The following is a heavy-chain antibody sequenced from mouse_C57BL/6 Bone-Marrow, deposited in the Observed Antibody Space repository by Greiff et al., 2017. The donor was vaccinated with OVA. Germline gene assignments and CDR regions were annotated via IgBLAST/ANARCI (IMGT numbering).Heavy chain of an antibody. V-gene: IGHV1-26*01. D-gene: IGHD2-3*01. CDR1: GYTFTDYY. CDR3: ARLRDGYSGGDY. CDR2: INPNNGGT. J-gene: IGHJ4*01. Sequence: EVQLQQSGPELVKPGASVKISCKASGYTFTDYYMNWVKQSHGKSLEWIGDINPNNGGTSYNQKFKGKATLTVDKSSSTAYMELRSLTSEDSAVYYCARLRDGYSGGDYWGQGTSVTVSS.